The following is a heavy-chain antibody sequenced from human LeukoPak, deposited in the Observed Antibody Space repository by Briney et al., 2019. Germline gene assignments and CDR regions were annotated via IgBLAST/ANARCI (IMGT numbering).Heavy chain of an antibody. D-gene: IGHD6-6*01. CDR1: GDPINILY. V-gene: IGHV4-4*09. J-gene: IGHJ4*02. CDR2: IFSSGST. Sequence: SEPLSLPCGVCGDPINILYWSGLRESPGKGLEWIAYIFSSGSTKYNPSLKSRVTISMDTSKNQFSLKVASVTAAATAVYYCAMLVPRRADYYFDTWGQGTLVTVSS. CDR3: AMLVPRRADYYFDT.